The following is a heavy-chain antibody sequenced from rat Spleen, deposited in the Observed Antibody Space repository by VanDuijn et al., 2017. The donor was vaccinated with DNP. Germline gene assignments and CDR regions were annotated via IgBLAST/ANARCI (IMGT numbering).Heavy chain of an antibody. CDR2: ITYDGGGI. Sequence: EVQLMESGGGLVQPGRSLKVSCVASGFTFSDFAMAWVRQPPKKGLEWVATITYDGGGIHYRDSVQGRFIVSRDNAESTLHLQMDSLRSEDTATYYCTTWNFSNWGQGVMVTVSS. V-gene: IGHV5-17*01. CDR3: TTWNFSN. D-gene: IGHD4-2*01. J-gene: IGHJ2*01. CDR1: GFTFSDFA.